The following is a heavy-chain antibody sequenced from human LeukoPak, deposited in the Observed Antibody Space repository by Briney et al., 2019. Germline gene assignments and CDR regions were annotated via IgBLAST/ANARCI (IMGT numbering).Heavy chain of an antibody. CDR3: VRRDTGWNYFYY. CDR2: IYYTGTN. J-gene: IGHJ4*02. Sequence: PSETLSLTCAVSGGSINSYYWGWIRQPPGKGLQWIGDIYYTGTNNYNPSLTSRVTISLDTSKDHLSLNLTSVLAADTAIYYCVRRDTGWNYFYYWGQGILVTVSS. D-gene: IGHD2-8*02. V-gene: IGHV4-59*08. CDR1: GGSINSYY.